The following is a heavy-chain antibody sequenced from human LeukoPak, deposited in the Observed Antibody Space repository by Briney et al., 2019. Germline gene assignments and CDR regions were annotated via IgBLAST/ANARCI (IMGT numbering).Heavy chain of an antibody. J-gene: IGHJ4*02. CDR1: GYTFTSND. CDR2: MNPNSGNT. D-gene: IGHD3-3*01. Sequence: VASVTVSCTASGYTFTSNDINWVRQATGQGLEWMGWMNPNSGNTGYAQKFQGRVTMTRNTSISTAYMELSSLRSEDTAVYYCARVDVLRFLEWLSPRPYYFDYWGQGTLVTVSS. V-gene: IGHV1-8*01. CDR3: ARVDVLRFLEWLSPRPYYFDY.